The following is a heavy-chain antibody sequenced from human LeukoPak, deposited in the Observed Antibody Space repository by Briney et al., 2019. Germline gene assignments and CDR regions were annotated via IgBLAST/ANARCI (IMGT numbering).Heavy chain of an antibody. J-gene: IGHJ6*03. CDR2: IYYSGST. CDR1: GGSISSSSYY. Sequence: SETLSLTCTVSGGSISSSSYYWGWIRQPPGKGREWIGSIYYSGSTYYNPSLKSRVTISVDTSKNQFSLKLSSVTAADTAVYYCARHRQWLAHYYYYYMDVWGKGTTLTVSS. V-gene: IGHV4-39*01. D-gene: IGHD6-19*01. CDR3: ARHRQWLAHYYYYYMDV.